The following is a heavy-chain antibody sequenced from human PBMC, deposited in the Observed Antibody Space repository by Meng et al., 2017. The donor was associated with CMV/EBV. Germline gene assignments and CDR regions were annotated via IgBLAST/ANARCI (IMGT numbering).Heavy chain of an antibody. D-gene: IGHD2-2*01. CDR1: GFTFSSYE. Sequence: GGSLRLSCAASGFTFSSYEMNWVRQAPGKGLEWVSYISSSGSTIYCADSVKGRFTISRDNAKNSLYLQMNSLRAEDTAVYYCAINAYVVVPAATDYFDYWGQGTLVTVSS. CDR2: ISSSGSTI. V-gene: IGHV3-48*03. J-gene: IGHJ4*02. CDR3: AINAYVVVPAATDYFDY.